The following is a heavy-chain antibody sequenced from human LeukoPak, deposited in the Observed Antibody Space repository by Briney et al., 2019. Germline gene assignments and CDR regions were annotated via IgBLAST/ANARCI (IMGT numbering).Heavy chain of an antibody. CDR1: GFTLSSYA. V-gene: IGHV3-23*01. J-gene: IGHJ5*02. CDR3: AKGNAFDP. CDR2: FSGSGSST. Sequence: PGGSLRLSCAASGFTLSSYAMSWVRQAPGKGLEWVSGFSGSGSSTFYADSVMGRFTISRDNSKNTLYLQMNSLRAEDTAVYYCAKGNAFDPWGQGTLVTVSS.